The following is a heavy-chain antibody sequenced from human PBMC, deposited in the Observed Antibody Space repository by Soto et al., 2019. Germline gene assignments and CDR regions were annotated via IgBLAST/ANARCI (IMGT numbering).Heavy chain of an antibody. CDR3: ARGLHGDFGSGPRRWFDP. J-gene: IGHJ5*02. D-gene: IGHD3-3*01. Sequence: ASVKVSCKASGYTFTSYYMHWVRQAPGQGLEWMGIINPSGGSTSYAQKFQGRVTMTRDTSTSTVYMELSSLRSEDTAVYYCARGLHGDFGSGPRRWFDPWGQGTLVTVSS. V-gene: IGHV1-46*03. CDR1: GYTFTSYY. CDR2: INPSGGST.